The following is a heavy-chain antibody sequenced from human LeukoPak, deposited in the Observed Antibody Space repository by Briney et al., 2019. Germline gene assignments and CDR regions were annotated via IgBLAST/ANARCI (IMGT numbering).Heavy chain of an antibody. Sequence: GGSLRLSCAASGFTFSSCEMNWVRQTPGKGLEWVSYIDSSGTTIYYADSVKGRFTSSRDNAKNSLYLQMNSLRAEDTAVYYCAKASGTYLYYFDYWGQGTLVTVSS. CDR2: IDSSGTTI. CDR1: GFTFSSCE. V-gene: IGHV3-48*03. CDR3: AKASGTYLYYFDY. J-gene: IGHJ4*02. D-gene: IGHD1-26*01.